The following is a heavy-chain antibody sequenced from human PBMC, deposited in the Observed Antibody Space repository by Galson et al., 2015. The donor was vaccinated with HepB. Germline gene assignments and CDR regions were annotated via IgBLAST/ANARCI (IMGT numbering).Heavy chain of an antibody. D-gene: IGHD3-22*01. CDR3: AKNPYYASNGYYSFDY. CDR1: GFRFNNYA. Sequence: SLRLSCAASGFRFNNYAMSWVRRAPGKGLEWVSGMSGSGGSTYYVDSVKGRFTISRDNSRNTLWLQMNSPRVEDTAVYYCAKNPYYASNGYYSFDYWGRGALVTVSS. CDR2: MSGSGGST. V-gene: IGHV3-23*01. J-gene: IGHJ4*02.